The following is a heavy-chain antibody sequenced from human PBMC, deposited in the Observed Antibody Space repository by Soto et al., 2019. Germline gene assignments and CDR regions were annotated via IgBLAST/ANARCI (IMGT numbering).Heavy chain of an antibody. CDR3: ARDNTYGGDNDKWFDP. CDR2: ISYDGSNK. J-gene: IGHJ5*02. CDR1: GFTFSNYG. D-gene: IGHD3-16*01. V-gene: IGHV3-30*03. Sequence: QVQLVESGGGVVQPGRSLRLSCAASGFTFSNYGMHWVRQAPGKGLQWVAAISYDGSNKYYADSVKGRFTISRDNSKNTVYLQVNSLRAEDTAVYYCARDNTYGGDNDKWFDPWGQGTLVTVSS.